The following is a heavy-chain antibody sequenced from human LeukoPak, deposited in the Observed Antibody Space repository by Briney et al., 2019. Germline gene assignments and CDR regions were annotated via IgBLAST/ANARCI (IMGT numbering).Heavy chain of an antibody. D-gene: IGHD6-19*01. J-gene: IGHJ4*02. V-gene: IGHV3-48*03. CDR2: IGTIISTT. Sequence: QAGGSLRLSCAASGFTFGSYEMNWVRQAPGNGMEWVSYIGTIISTTYYADSVKGRFTVSRDDAKSSLYLQMSSLRAEDTAVYYCARNVYDLRGQWLVPGFDYWGQGTLVTVSS. CDR3: ARNVYDLRGQWLVPGFDY. CDR1: GFTFGSYE.